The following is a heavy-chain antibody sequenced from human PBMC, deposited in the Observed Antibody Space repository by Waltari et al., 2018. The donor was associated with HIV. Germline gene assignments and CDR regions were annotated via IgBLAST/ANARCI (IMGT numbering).Heavy chain of an antibody. CDR3: ARGVSIVRGVMIRGHMDV. CDR1: GYTFSAYT. V-gene: IGHV1-18*01. Sequence: VQLVQSGAEMRKPGASVKVSCRASGYTFSAYTISWVRQAPGQGLEWMGWISGYNGNTNYAQKFQGRVNMTTATSTSTAHMELRSLRSDDTAVYYCARGVSIVRGVMIRGHMDVWGQGTTVTVSS. J-gene: IGHJ6*02. CDR2: ISGYNGNT. D-gene: IGHD3-10*01.